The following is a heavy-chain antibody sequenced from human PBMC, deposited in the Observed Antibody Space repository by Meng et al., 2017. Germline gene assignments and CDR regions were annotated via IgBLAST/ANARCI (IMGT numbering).Heavy chain of an antibody. D-gene: IGHD6-19*01. J-gene: IGHJ4*02. Sequence: QGQLAEVGAGVEKPGSSVKVSCKASGGTVSSYAISWVRQAPGQGLEWMGGIIPIFGTANYAQKFQGRVTITADKSTSTAYMELSSLRSEDTAVYYCARERSIAVAGNFDYWGQGTLVTVSS. CDR3: ARERSIAVAGNFDY. CDR2: IIPIFGTA. CDR1: GGTVSSYA. V-gene: IGHV1-69*06.